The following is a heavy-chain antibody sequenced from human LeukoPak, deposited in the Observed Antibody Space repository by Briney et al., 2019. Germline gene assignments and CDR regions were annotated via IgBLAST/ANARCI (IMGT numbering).Heavy chain of an antibody. CDR3: ARDLVTTVDY. Sequence: EASVKVSCKASGGTFSSYTISWVRQAPGQGLEWMGGIIPIFGTANYAQKFQGRVTITADESTSTAYMELRSLRSDDTAVYYCARDLVTTVDYWGQGTLVTVSS. J-gene: IGHJ4*02. CDR2: IIPIFGTA. V-gene: IGHV1-69*13. D-gene: IGHD4-17*01. CDR1: GGTFSSYT.